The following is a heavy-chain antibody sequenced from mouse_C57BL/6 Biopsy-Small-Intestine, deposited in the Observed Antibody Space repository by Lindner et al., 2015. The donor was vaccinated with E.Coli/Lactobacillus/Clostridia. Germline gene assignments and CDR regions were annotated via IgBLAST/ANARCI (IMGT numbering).Heavy chain of an antibody. CDR1: GFTFGDYG. V-gene: IGHV5-17*01. CDR2: ISSGSSTI. CDR3: ARPYYYSMDY. Sequence: VQLQESGGGLVKPGGSLKLSCAASGFTFGDYGIHWVRQAPEKGLEWVAYISSGSSTIYYADTVKGRFTISRDNAKNTLFLQMTSLRSEDTAMYYCARPYYYSMDYWGQGTSVTVSS. J-gene: IGHJ4*01.